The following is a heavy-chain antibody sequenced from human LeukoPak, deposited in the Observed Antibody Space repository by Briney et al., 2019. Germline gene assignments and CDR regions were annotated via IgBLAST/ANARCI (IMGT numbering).Heavy chain of an antibody. CDR2: ISNSGDNI. D-gene: IGHD1-14*01. V-gene: IGHV3-11*04. CDR3: ARGTGQLDY. CDR1: GFTFSDYY. Sequence: PGGSLRLSCAASGFTFSDYYMSWIRQAPGKGLEWVSYISNSGDNIYYADSVKGRFTISRNNAKNSLFLQMSSLRVEDTAVYYCARGTGQLDYWGQGTQVTVSS. J-gene: IGHJ4*02.